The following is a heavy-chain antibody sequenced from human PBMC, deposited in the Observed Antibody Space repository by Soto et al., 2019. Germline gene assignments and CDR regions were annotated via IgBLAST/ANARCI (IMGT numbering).Heavy chain of an antibody. D-gene: IGHD3-10*01. CDR3: ARDPGYYGSGIYYGSDAFDI. CDR2: ISAYNGNT. CDR1: GYTFTSYG. V-gene: IGHV1-18*01. J-gene: IGHJ3*02. Sequence: QVQLVQSGAEVKKPGASVKVSCKASGYTFTSYGISWVRQAPGQGLEWMGWISAYNGNTNYAQKLQGRVTMTTDTSTSTVYMELRSLRSDDTAVYYCARDPGYYGSGIYYGSDAFDIWGQGTMVTVSS.